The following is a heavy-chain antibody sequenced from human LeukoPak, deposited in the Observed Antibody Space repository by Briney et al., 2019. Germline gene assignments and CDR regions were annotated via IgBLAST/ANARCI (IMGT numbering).Heavy chain of an antibody. V-gene: IGHV1-69*13. CDR3: ATLGYCSGGSCYTVDY. CDR1: GYTFTGYY. CDR2: IIPIFGTA. D-gene: IGHD2-15*01. Sequence: GASVKVSCKASGYTFTGYYMHWVRQAPGQGLEWMGGIIPIFGTANYAQKFQGRVTITADESTSTAYMELSSLRSEDTAVYYCATLGYCSGGSCYTVDYWGQGTLVTVSS. J-gene: IGHJ4*02.